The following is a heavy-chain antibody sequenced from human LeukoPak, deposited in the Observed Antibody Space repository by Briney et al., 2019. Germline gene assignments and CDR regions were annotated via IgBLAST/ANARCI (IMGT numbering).Heavy chain of an antibody. J-gene: IGHJ4*02. V-gene: IGHV3-74*01. Sequence: GGSLRLSCAASGFTFSSYWMHWVRQSPGKGLVWVSRFNSDGSSTSYADSVKGRFTISRDNAKNTLYLQMNSLRAEDTAVYYCARDRDSSGWYAYFDYWGQGTLVTVSS. CDR3: ARDRDSSGWYAYFDY. D-gene: IGHD6-19*01. CDR2: FNSDGSST. CDR1: GFTFSSYW.